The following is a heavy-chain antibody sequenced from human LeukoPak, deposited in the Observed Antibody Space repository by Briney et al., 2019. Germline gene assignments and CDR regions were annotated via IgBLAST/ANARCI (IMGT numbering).Heavy chain of an antibody. CDR2: IIPIFGTA. J-gene: IGHJ4*02. D-gene: IGHD3-22*01. V-gene: IGHV1-69*13. CDR3: LTLSGSHRRPY. CDR1: GGTFSSYA. Sequence: ASVKVSCKASGGTFSSYAISWVRQAPGQGLEWMGGIIPIFGTANYAQKFQGRVTITADESTSTAYMELSSLRSEDTAVYYCLTLSGSHRRPYWGQGTLVTVSS.